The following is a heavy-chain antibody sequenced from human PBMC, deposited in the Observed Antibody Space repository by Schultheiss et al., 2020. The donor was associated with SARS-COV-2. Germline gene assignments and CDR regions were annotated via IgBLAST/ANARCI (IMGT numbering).Heavy chain of an antibody. V-gene: IGHV3-7*01. CDR2: IKPDGSQK. D-gene: IGHD2-2*01. Sequence: GGSLRLSCAASGSTFSDYWMSWVRQAPGKGLEWVANIKPDGSQKNYVDSVKGRFTITRDIAKKSLYLQMNSLKAEDTAVYYCARDQHCSSTSCYYYYYYYMDVWGKGTTVTVSS. CDR1: GSTFSDYW. J-gene: IGHJ6*03. CDR3: ARDQHCSSTSCYYYYYYYMDV.